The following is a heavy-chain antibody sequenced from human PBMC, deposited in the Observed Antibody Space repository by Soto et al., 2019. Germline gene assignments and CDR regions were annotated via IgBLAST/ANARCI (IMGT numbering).Heavy chain of an antibody. CDR3: ARDPGSYYGDYYYYYGMDV. Sequence: GASVKVSCKASGYTFTSYAMHWVRQAPGQRLEWMGWINAGNGNTKYSQKFQGRVTITRDTSASTAYMELSSLRSEDTAVYYCARDPGSYYGDYYYYYGMDVWGQGTTVTVSS. CDR2: INAGNGNT. CDR1: GYTFTSYA. D-gene: IGHD1-26*01. J-gene: IGHJ6*02. V-gene: IGHV1-3*01.